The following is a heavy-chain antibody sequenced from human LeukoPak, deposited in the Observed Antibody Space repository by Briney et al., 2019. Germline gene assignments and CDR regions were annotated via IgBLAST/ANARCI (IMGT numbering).Heavy chain of an antibody. CDR3: ARDAGSSSSSGGFDY. CDR1: GFTFSSYE. D-gene: IGHD6-6*01. V-gene: IGHV3-48*03. Sequence: GGSLRLSCAASGFTFSSYEMTWVRQAPGNGLEWISYISSSGSTIYNADSVKGRFTISRDNAKSSLYLQMNSLRAEDTAVYYCARDAGSSSSSGGFDYWGQGTLVTVSP. J-gene: IGHJ4*02. CDR2: ISSSGSTI.